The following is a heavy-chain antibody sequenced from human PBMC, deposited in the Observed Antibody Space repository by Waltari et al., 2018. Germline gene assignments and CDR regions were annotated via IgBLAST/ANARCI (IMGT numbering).Heavy chain of an antibody. J-gene: IGHJ3*02. Sequence: DGQLVESGGGLVKPGGSLRLSCAASGFTFGYYIMHWVRPAPGKGLEWVSSISSASDFKYYADSLRGRFTISRDNAKNTLFLHMTSLTADDTSIYFCTRDSGLTGVTGGDTFDIWGQGAMVTVSS. V-gene: IGHV3-21*04. CDR3: TRDSGLTGVTGGDTFDI. CDR2: ISSASDFK. CDR1: GFTFGYYI. D-gene: IGHD3-10*01.